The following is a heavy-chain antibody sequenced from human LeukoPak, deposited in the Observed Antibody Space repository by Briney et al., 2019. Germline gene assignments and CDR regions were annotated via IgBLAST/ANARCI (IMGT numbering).Heavy chain of an antibody. D-gene: IGHD2-2*01. V-gene: IGHV3-7*01. CDR3: ARGGTSGYSSTRHFWGGNYYFDY. Sequence: PGESLRLSCGASGVTFDDYWMSWVRQAPGQGLEWVGNIKQDGSEKYYLDSAKGRFTISRDNARNSLYLQVNSLRADDTAVYYCARGGTSGYSSTRHFWGGNYYFDYWGEGSLVTVSS. CDR2: IKQDGSEK. J-gene: IGHJ4*02. CDR1: GVTFDDYW.